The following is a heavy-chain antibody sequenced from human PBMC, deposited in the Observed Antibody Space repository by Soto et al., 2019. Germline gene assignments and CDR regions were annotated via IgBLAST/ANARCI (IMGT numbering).Heavy chain of an antibody. CDR3: ARAASTVRAFDI. D-gene: IGHD4-17*01. V-gene: IGHV4-31*03. CDR2: IYYSGST. J-gene: IGHJ3*02. Sequence: SETLSLTCTVSGGPISSGGYYWSWIRQHPGKGLEWIGYIYYSGSTYYNPSLKSRVTISVDTSKNQFSLKLSSVTAADTAVYYCARAASTVRAFDIWGQGTMVTVSS. CDR1: GGPISSGGYY.